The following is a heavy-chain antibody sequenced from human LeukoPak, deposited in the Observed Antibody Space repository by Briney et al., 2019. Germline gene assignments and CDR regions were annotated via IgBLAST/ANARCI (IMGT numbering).Heavy chain of an antibody. V-gene: IGHV3-7*01. D-gene: IGHD6-13*01. CDR2: IRQDGSEK. Sequence: PGGSLRLSCAASGFTFSSYAMSWVRQAPGKGPEWVASIRQDGSEKTYVDSVKGRFTISRDNTKNSLSLQLNGLRAEDTAVYYCARDGTAAGLYFDLWGQGTLVTVSS. CDR1: GFTFSSYA. CDR3: ARDGTAAGLYFDL. J-gene: IGHJ4*01.